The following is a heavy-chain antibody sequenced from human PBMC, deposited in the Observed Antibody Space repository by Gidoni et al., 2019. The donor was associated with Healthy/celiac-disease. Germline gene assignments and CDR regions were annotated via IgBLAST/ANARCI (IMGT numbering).Heavy chain of an antibody. J-gene: IGHJ1*01. D-gene: IGHD2-15*01. CDR2: IIPILGIA. V-gene: IGHV1-69*02. CDR3: ARAPEIYCSGGSCWDLAEYFQH. Sequence: QVQLVQSGAEVKKPGSSVKVSCKASGGTFSSETTSGGPQAPGQGLEWMGRIIPILGIANYAPKFQGRVTITADKSTSTAYMELSSLRSEDTAVYYCARAPEIYCSGGSCWDLAEYFQHWGQGTLVTVSS. CDR1: GGTFSSET.